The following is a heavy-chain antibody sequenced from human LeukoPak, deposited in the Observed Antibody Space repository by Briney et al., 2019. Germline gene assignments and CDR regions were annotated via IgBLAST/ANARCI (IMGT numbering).Heavy chain of an antibody. CDR3: AEDSNIARFFI. V-gene: IGHV4-39*07. CDR2: ISYSGTT. J-gene: IGHJ4*02. D-gene: IGHD4-11*01. CDR1: GASLGKSTSY. Sequence: PSETLSLTCTVSGASLGKSTSYWGWIRQPPGKDLEWIETISYSGTTYYNPSLKSRLTISVDTSKNHFSLKLTSVTAADTAVYFCAEDSNIARFFIWGQGTLVTVSS.